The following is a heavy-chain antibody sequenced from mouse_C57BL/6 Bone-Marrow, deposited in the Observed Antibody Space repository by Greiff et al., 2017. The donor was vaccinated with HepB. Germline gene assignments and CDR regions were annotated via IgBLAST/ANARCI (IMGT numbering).Heavy chain of an antibody. J-gene: IGHJ2*01. CDR1: GYTFTSYW. V-gene: IGHV1-64*01. Sequence: QVQLQQPGAELVKPGASVKLSCKASGYTFTSYWMHWVKQRPGQGLEWIGMIHPNSGSTNYNEKFKSKATLTVDKSSSTAYMQLSSLTSEDSAVYYCARRAYGSRGGDYFDYWGQGTTLTVSS. CDR2: IHPNSGST. CDR3: ARRAYGSRGGDYFDY. D-gene: IGHD1-1*01.